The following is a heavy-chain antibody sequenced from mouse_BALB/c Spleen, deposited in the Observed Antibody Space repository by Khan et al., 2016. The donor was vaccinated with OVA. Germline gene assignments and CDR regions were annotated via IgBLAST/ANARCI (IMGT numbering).Heavy chain of an antibody. CDR1: GFTFSTYG. J-gene: IGHJ3*01. Sequence: EVELVESGGDLVKPGGSLKLSCAASGFTFSTYGMSWVRQTPDKRLEWVATVSSGGHYTYYPDTVKGRFTISRDNAKNTLYLQMSSLKSEDTAMFYCARIAYYYDSEGFAYRGQGTLVTVSA. CDR3: ARIAYYYDSEGFAY. CDR2: VSSGGHYT. D-gene: IGHD1-1*01. V-gene: IGHV5-6*01.